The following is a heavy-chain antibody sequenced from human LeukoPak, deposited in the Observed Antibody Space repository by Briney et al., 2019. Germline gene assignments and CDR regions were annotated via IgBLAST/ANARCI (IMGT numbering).Heavy chain of an antibody. D-gene: IGHD2-15*01. CDR3: AKGGCRGTCNPLAY. Sequence: GGSLRLSCAASGFTFSGSGMSWVRQAPGKGLEWISSSGDSDGSTYYADSLKGRFTISRDNSKNTLYLQMNNLRAEDTAVYYCAKGGCRGTCNPLAYWGQGALVAVSP. CDR1: GFTFSGSG. J-gene: IGHJ4*02. CDR2: SGDSDGST. V-gene: IGHV3-23*01.